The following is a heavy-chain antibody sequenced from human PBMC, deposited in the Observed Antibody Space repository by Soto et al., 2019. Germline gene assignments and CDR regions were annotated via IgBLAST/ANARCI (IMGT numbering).Heavy chain of an antibody. Sequence: GASVKVSCKASGYTFTSYYMHWVRQAPGQGLEWMGIISPSGGSTSYAQKFQGRVTMTRDTSTSTVYMELSSLRSEDTAVYYCARDSGFVAVAGTGPPPFDYWGQGTLVTVSS. V-gene: IGHV1-46*01. J-gene: IGHJ4*02. D-gene: IGHD6-19*01. CDR3: ARDSGFVAVAGTGPPPFDY. CDR1: GYTFTSYY. CDR2: ISPSGGST.